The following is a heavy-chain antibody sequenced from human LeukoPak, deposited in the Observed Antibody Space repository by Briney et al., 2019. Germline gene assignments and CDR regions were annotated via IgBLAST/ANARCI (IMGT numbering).Heavy chain of an antibody. Sequence: SETLSLTCTVSGGSISSSSYYWGWIRQPPGKGLEWIGSIYYSGSTYYNPSLKSRVTISVDTSKNQFSLKLSSVTAADTAVYCCARHESPYCSGGSCYGPVFDYWGQGTLVTVSS. V-gene: IGHV4-39*01. CDR2: IYYSGST. D-gene: IGHD2-15*01. CDR3: ARHESPYCSGGSCYGPVFDY. CDR1: GGSISSSSYY. J-gene: IGHJ4*02.